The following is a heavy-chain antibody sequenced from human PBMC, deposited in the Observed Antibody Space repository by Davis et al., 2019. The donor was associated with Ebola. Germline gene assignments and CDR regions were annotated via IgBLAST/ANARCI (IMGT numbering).Heavy chain of an antibody. CDR1: GSTFTSYG. CDR2: LPTYNGNT. J-gene: IGHJ6*02. Sequence: ASSVTVSCKASGSTFTSYGISWVRQAPPHGLEWIGWLPTYNGNTNFAQKLQGRVTMTTDTSTSSAYMELRSLRSDDTAVYYCARMAAAGTKLDVWGQGTTVTVSS. V-gene: IGHV1-18*04. CDR3: ARMAAAGTKLDV. D-gene: IGHD6-13*01.